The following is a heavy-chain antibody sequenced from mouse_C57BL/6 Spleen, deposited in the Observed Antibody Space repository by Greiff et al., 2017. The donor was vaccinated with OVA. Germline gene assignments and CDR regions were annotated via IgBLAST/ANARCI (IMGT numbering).Heavy chain of an antibody. V-gene: IGHV1-69*01. CDR3: ARPYCDSSYPTWFAY. CDR1: GYTFTSYW. D-gene: IGHD1-1*01. Sequence: QVHVKQPGAELVMPGASVKLSCKASGYTFTSYWMHWVKQRPGQGLEWIGEIDPSDSYTNYNQKFKGKSTLTVAKSSSTAYMQLSSLTSEDSAVYYCARPYCDSSYPTWFAYWGQGTLVTVSA. J-gene: IGHJ3*01. CDR2: IDPSDSYT.